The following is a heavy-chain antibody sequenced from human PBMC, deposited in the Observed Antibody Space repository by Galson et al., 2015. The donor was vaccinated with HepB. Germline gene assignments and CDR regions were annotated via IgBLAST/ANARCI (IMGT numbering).Heavy chain of an antibody. CDR1: GYTLTELS. CDR3: AVASGSYGYYYYMDV. D-gene: IGHD3-16*01. CDR2: FDPEDGET. J-gene: IGHJ6*03. V-gene: IGHV1-24*01. Sequence: SVKVSCKVSGYTLTELSMHWVRQAPGKGLEWMGGFDPEDGETIYAQKFQGRVTMTEDTSTDTAYMELSSLRSEDTAVYYCAVASGSYGYYYYMDVWGKGTTVTVSS.